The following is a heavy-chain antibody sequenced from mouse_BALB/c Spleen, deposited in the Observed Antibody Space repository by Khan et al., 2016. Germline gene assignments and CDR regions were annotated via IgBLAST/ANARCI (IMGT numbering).Heavy chain of an antibody. Sequence: QIQLVQSGPELKKPGETVKISCKASGYTFTNYGMNWVKQAPGKGLKWMGWINTNTGEPTYAEEFKGRFAFSLETSARTAYLQINNLKNEDTATXYCASDGYAYFAMDYWGQGTSVTVSS. CDR3: ASDGYAYFAMDY. V-gene: IGHV9-3*02. CDR2: INTNTGEP. D-gene: IGHD2-3*01. J-gene: IGHJ4*01. CDR1: GYTFTNYG.